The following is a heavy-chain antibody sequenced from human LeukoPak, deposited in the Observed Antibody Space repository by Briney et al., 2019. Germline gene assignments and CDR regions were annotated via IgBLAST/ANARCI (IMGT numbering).Heavy chain of an antibody. CDR2: ISGSGGST. CDR1: GFTFSSYG. V-gene: IGHV3-23*01. J-gene: IGHJ5*02. CDR3: AKDSMVRGVILWFDP. Sequence: GGSLRLSCAASGFTFSSYGMSWVRQAPGKGLEWVSAISGSGGSTYYADSAKGRFTISRDNSKNTLYLQMNSLRAEDTAVYYCAKDSMVRGVILWFDPWGQGTLVTVSS. D-gene: IGHD3-10*01.